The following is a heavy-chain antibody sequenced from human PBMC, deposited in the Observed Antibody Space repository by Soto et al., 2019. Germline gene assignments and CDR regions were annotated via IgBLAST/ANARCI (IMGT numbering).Heavy chain of an antibody. J-gene: IGHJ4*02. D-gene: IGHD4-17*01. CDR3: AKARFGDGRGFDY. CDR1: GFTFRNNA. Sequence: EVQLLESGGGLVQPGGSLRLSCAASGFTFRNNAMNWVRQAPGKGLEWVSTINTSGGSTYYADSVQGRFTISRDNSKNTLFLHMSSLRAEDTALYYCAKARFGDGRGFDYWGQGILVTVSS. CDR2: INTSGGST. V-gene: IGHV3-23*01.